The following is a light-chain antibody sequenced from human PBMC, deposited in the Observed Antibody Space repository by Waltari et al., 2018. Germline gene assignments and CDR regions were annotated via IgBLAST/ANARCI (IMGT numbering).Light chain of an antibody. CDR3: SSYTSSSTLAV. J-gene: IGLJ7*01. CDR2: DVS. V-gene: IGLV2-14*03. Sequence: QSALTQPASVSGSPGQSITISCTGTSSDVGGYTYVSWYQQHPGKAPKLMIYDVSNRPSGVSNRFSGSKSGNTASLTISGLQAEDEADYYCSSYTSSSTLAVFGGGTQLTVL. CDR1: SSDVGGYTY.